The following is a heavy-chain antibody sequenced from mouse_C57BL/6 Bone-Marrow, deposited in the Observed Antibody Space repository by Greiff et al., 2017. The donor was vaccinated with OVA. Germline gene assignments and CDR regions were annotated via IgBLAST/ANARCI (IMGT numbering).Heavy chain of an antibody. CDR2: ISSGSSTI. CDR1: GFTFSDYG. CDR3: ARRLRLTYWYFDV. V-gene: IGHV5-17*01. D-gene: IGHD3-2*02. J-gene: IGHJ1*03. Sequence: EVQVVESGGGLLTPGGSLKLSCAASGFTFSDYGLHWVRQAPETGLEWVAYISSGSSTIYYADTVKGRFTISRDNAKNTLFLQMTSLRSEDTAMYYCARRLRLTYWYFDVWGTGTTVTVSS.